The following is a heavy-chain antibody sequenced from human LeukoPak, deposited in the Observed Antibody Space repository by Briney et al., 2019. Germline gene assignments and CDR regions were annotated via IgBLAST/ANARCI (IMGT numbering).Heavy chain of an antibody. V-gene: IGHV4-34*01. Sequence: SETLSLTCAVYGGSFSGYYWSWIRQPPGKGLEWIGEINHSGSTNYNPSLKSRVTMSVDTSKNQFSLKLNSLTAADAAVYYCARDCSGGSCYSGVVDYWGQGTLVTVSS. CDR2: INHSGST. CDR1: GGSFSGYY. J-gene: IGHJ4*02. D-gene: IGHD2-15*01. CDR3: ARDCSGGSCYSGVVDY.